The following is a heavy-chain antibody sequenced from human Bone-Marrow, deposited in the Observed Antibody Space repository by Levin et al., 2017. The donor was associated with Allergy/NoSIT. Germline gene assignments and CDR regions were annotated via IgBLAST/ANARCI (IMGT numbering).Heavy chain of an antibody. Sequence: SVKVSCKASGGTFSSYAISWVRQAPGQGLEWMGGIIPIFGTANYAQKFQGRVTITADESTSTAYMELSSLRSEDTAVYYCARDHIVVVPAANPLSPPNGYFDLWGRGTLVTVSS. CDR2: IIPIFGTA. CDR3: ARDHIVVVPAANPLSPPNGYFDL. CDR1: GGTFSSYA. V-gene: IGHV1-69*13. D-gene: IGHD2-2*01. J-gene: IGHJ2*01.